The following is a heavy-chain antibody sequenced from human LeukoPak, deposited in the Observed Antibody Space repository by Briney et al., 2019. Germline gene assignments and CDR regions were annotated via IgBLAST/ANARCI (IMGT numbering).Heavy chain of an antibody. Sequence: PGGSLRLSCAASGLTFSSYGMHWVRQAPGKGLEWVALIWYDGSKQYYADSVKGRFTISRDNSKNTLHLQMNSLRAEDTAVFYCARLIGWSRFDPWGQGALVTVSS. V-gene: IGHV3-33*01. CDR3: ARLIGWSRFDP. CDR2: IWYDGSKQ. J-gene: IGHJ5*02. CDR1: GLTFSSYG. D-gene: IGHD6-19*01.